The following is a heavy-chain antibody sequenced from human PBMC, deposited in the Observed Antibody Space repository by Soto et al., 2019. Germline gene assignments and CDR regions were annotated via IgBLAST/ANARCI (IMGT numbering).Heavy chain of an antibody. CDR1: GVTLSSDA. CDR3: AREVHYYDSSGSDY. CDR2: IIPMFDTA. V-gene: IGHV1-69*13. D-gene: IGHD3-22*01. Sequence: ASVKVSCKASGVTLSSDAINWVRQAPGQGLEWMGGIIPMFDTANYAQKFQGRVTITADQSTSTAYMELSSLRSEDTAVYYCAREVHYYDSSGSDYWGQGTLVTVSS. J-gene: IGHJ4*02.